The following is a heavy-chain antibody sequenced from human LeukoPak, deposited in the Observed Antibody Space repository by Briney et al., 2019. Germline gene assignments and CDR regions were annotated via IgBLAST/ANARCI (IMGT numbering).Heavy chain of an antibody. CDR2: IIPIFGTA. D-gene: IGHD6-6*01. CDR1: GGTFSSYA. J-gene: IGHJ4*02. CDR3: ARSLYSSSSFYGY. V-gene: IGHV1-69*13. Sequence: GASVKVSCKASGGTFSSYAISWVRQAPGQGLEWMGGIIPIFGTANYAQKFQGRVTITADESTSTAYMELSSLRSEDTAVYYCARSLYSSSSFYGYWGQGTLVTVSS.